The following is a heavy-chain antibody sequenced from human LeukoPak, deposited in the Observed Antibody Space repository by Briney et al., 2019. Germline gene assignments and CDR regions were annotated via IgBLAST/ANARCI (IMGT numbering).Heavy chain of an antibody. J-gene: IGHJ5*02. V-gene: IGHV4-61*02. CDR1: GGSISSGSYY. Sequence: SETLSLTCTVSGGSISSGSYYWSWIRQPAGKGLEWIGRIYTSGSTNYNPSLKSRVTISVDTSKNQFSLKLSSVTAADTAVYYCARAVDWFDPWGQGTLVTVSS. CDR3: ARAVDWFDP. CDR2: IYTSGST. D-gene: IGHD6-19*01.